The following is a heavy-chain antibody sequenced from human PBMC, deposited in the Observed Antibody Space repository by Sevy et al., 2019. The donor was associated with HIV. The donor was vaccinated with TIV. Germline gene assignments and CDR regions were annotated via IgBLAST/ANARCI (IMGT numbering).Heavy chain of an antibody. CDR1: GFIFSSYA. Sequence: GGSLRLSCAASGFIFSSYAMSWVRQAPGKGLEWVSGISGSGNGTYYADSVKGRFTISRDNSKNTLYLQMNSLRAEDAAVYYCAKNSRAAVTTGLYYWGQGTLVTVSS. J-gene: IGHJ4*02. CDR2: ISGSGNGT. D-gene: IGHD4-17*01. V-gene: IGHV3-23*01. CDR3: AKNSRAAVTTGLYY.